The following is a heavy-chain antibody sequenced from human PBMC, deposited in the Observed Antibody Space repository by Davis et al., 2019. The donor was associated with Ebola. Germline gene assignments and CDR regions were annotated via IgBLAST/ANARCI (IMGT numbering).Heavy chain of an antibody. J-gene: IGHJ4*02. Sequence: SCAISGDSVSSNSVAWDWIRQSSSRGLEWLGRTYYRSKWCNDYAVSVKSRITINPDTSKNQFSLQLNSVTPEDTAVYYCARDYGGPFDYWGQGTLVTVSS. V-gene: IGHV6-1*01. CDR1: GDSVSSNSVA. D-gene: IGHD4-17*01. CDR3: ARDYGGPFDY. CDR2: TYYRSKWCN.